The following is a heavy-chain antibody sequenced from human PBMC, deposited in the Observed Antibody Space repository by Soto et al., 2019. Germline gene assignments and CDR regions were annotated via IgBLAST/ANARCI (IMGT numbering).Heavy chain of an antibody. V-gene: IGHV3-72*01. D-gene: IGHD3-10*01. CDR1: GFTFSDHY. J-gene: IGHJ4*02. Sequence: EVHVVESGGGLVQPGGSLRLSCAASGFTFSDHYMDWVRQAPGKGLEWGGRIRTKANNYATEYAGSVNGRFTITRNDSKNSLYLQMNSLETEDTAVYSWAREWRYYNNITCFYFDHWCQGTLVTVSS. CDR3: AREWRYYNNITCFYFDH. CDR2: IRTKANNYAT.